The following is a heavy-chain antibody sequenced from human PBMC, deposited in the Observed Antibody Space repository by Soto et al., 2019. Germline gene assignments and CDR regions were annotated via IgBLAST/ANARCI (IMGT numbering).Heavy chain of an antibody. CDR3: ARGSSSLSTAYTWFDP. Sequence: QVQLVQSGAEVKKPGSSVKVSCKASGGTFSSYAISWVRQAPGQGLEWMGGIIPIFGTANYAQKFQGRVTITAEECASTAYLGLSSLGSEDPAVYYCARGSSSLSTAYTWFDPWGQGTLVTVSS. J-gene: IGHJ5*02. CDR1: GGTFSSYA. CDR2: IIPIFGTA. D-gene: IGHD6-6*01. V-gene: IGHV1-69*12.